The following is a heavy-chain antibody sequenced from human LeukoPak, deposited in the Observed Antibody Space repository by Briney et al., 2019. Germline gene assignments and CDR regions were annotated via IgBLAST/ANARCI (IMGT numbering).Heavy chain of an antibody. D-gene: IGHD1-26*01. CDR3: ARQELLGVFDY. J-gene: IGHJ4*02. CDR2: ISSSGSTI. Sequence: QPGGSLRLSCAASGFTSSSYEMNWVRQAPGKGLEWVSYISSSGSTIYYADSAKGRFTISRDNAKNSLYLQMNSLRAEDTAVYYCARQELLGVFDYWGQGTLVTVSS. V-gene: IGHV3-48*03. CDR1: GFTSSSYE.